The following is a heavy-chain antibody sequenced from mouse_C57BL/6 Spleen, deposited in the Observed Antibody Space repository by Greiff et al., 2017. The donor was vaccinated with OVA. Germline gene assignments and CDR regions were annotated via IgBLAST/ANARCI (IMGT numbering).Heavy chain of an antibody. CDR1: GYSITSGYY. D-gene: IGHD4-1*01. Sequence: VQLKESGPGLVKPSQSLSLTCSVTGYSITSGYYWHWIRQFPGNKLEWMGYISYDGSNNYNPSLKNRISITRDTSKNQFFLKLNSVTTEDTATYYCARGLGRLYFDYWGQGTTLTVSS. J-gene: IGHJ2*01. CDR2: ISYDGSN. CDR3: ARGLGRLYFDY. V-gene: IGHV3-6*01.